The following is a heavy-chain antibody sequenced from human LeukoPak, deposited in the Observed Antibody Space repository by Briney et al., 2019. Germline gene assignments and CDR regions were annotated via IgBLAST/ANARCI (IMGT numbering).Heavy chain of an antibody. J-gene: IGHJ4*02. CDR1: GYTFTSYG. Sequence: GASVKVSCKASGYTFTSYGISWVRQAPGQGLEWMGWISAYNGNTNYAQKLQGRVTMTTDTSTSTVYMELSSLRSEDTAVYYRAREGLRFLEWLLGSFDYWGQGTLVTVSS. V-gene: IGHV1-18*01. CDR2: ISAYNGNT. D-gene: IGHD3-3*01. CDR3: AREGLRFLEWLLGSFDY.